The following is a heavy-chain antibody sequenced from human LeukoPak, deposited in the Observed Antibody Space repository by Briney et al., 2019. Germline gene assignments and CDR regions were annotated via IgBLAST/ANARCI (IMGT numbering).Heavy chain of an antibody. CDR3: ASRVIVVVPAAIRQHNWFDP. Sequence: SETLSLTCAVYGGSFSGYYWSWVRQPPGKGLEWIGEINHSGSTNYNPSLKSRVTISVDTSKNQFSLKLSSVTAADTAVYYCASRVIVVVPAAIRQHNWFDPWGQGTLVTVSS. CDR2: INHSGST. J-gene: IGHJ5*02. V-gene: IGHV4-34*01. D-gene: IGHD2-2*01. CDR1: GGSFSGYY.